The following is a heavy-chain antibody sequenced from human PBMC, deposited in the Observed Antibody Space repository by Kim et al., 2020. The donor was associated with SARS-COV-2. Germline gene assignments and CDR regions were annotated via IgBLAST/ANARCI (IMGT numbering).Heavy chain of an antibody. CDR3: ARHPGLGVVFDY. V-gene: IGHV4-39*01. D-gene: IGHD3-3*01. CDR1: GGSISSSSYY. CDR2: IYYSGST. J-gene: IGHJ4*02. Sequence: SETLSLTCTVSGGSISSSSYYWGWIRQPPGKGLEWIGSIYYSGSTYYNPSLKSRVTISVDTSKNQFSLKLSSVTAADTAVYYCARHPGLGVVFDYWGQGTLVTVSS.